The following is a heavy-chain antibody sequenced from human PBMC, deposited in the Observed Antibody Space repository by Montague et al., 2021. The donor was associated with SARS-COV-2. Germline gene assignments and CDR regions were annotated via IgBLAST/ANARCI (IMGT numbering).Heavy chain of an antibody. V-gene: IGHV6-1*01. J-gene: IGHJ4*02. CDR3: ALAVAGRGGYDY. Sequence: NDYAVSIRSRITINPDTSKNQFSLQVKSMTPEDTAVYYCALAVAGRGGYDYWGQGTLVTVSS. CDR2: N. D-gene: IGHD6-19*01.